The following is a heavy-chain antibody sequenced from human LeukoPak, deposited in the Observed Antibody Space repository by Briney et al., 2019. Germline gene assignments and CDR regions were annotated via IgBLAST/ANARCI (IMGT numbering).Heavy chain of an antibody. Sequence: GGSLRLSCAASGFTFSSYEMNWVRQAPGKGLEWVSYISSSGSTIYYADSVKGRFTISRDNSKNTLYLQMNSLRAEDTAVYYCARDGAPYDSSGSPGFFDYWGQGTLVTVSS. CDR1: GFTFSSYE. J-gene: IGHJ4*02. CDR2: ISSSGSTI. CDR3: ARDGAPYDSSGSPGFFDY. V-gene: IGHV3-48*03. D-gene: IGHD3-22*01.